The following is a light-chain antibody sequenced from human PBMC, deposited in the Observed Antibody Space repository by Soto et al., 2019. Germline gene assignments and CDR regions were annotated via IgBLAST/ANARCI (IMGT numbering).Light chain of an antibody. V-gene: IGKV1-39*01. CDR2: AAS. J-gene: IGKJ1*01. Sequence: DIQMTQSPSSLSASVGDGVTLTCRASQSVATYVNWYQQKPGRAPKLLIYAASSLEGGVPSRFSGCGSGTDFTLTINSLQPEDFATYYCQQTYSTLTWTFGQGTKVEIK. CDR3: QQTYSTLTWT. CDR1: QSVATY.